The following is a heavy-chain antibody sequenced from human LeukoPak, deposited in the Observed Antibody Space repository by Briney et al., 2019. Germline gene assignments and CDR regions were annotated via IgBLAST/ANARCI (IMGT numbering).Heavy chain of an antibody. J-gene: IGHJ4*02. CDR2: IYYSGST. CDR3: ARGFCSGGTCYRTFFDY. CDR1: GGSISNYY. V-gene: IGHV4-59*01. Sequence: KPSETLSLTCSVSGGSISNYYWSWIRQPPGKGLDWIGYIYYSGSTNYNPSLKSRVTISVDTSRNQFSLKLSSVTAADTAIYFCARGFCSGGTCYRTFFDYWGQGTLVTVSS. D-gene: IGHD2-15*01.